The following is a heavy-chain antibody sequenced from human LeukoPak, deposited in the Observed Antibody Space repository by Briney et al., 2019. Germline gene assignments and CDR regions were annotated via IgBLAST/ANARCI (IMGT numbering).Heavy chain of an antibody. Sequence: GGSLRLSCAASGFTFNNYAMSWVRQAPGKGLEWVSAISGSGGSTYYADSVKGRFTISRDNSKNTLYLQMNSPRAEDTAVYYCAKDLVVGATLWFPCIFDYWGQGTLVTVSS. CDR2: ISGSGGST. J-gene: IGHJ4*02. D-gene: IGHD1-26*01. CDR3: AKDLVVGATLWFPCIFDY. V-gene: IGHV3-23*01. CDR1: GFTFNNYA.